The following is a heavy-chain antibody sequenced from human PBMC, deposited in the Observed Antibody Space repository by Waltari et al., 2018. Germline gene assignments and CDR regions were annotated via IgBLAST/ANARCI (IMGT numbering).Heavy chain of an antibody. D-gene: IGHD3-22*01. CDR2: IIPILGIA. J-gene: IGHJ4*02. CDR3: ARGRAYYYDSSGTYYFDY. V-gene: IGHV1-69*02. CDR1: GGTFRSYP. Sequence: QVQLVQSGAEVKKPGSSVKVSCKASGGTFRSYPISWVRQAPGQGLEWMGRIIPILGIANYAQKFQGRVTITADKSTSTAYMELSSLRSEDTAVYYCARGRAYYYDSSGTYYFDYWGQGTLVTVSS.